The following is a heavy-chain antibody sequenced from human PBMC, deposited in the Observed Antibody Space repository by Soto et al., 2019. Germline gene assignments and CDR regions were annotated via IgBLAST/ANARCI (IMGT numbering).Heavy chain of an antibody. Sequence: PSETLSLTCTVSGGSISSGDYYWSWIRQHPGKGLEWIGDIYYSGSTNYNPSLESRVTISVDTSKNQFSLKLTSVTAADTAVYYCARARATIAAAAIFDCWGQGTLVTVSS. CDR3: ARARATIAAAAIFDC. CDR1: GGSISSGDYY. D-gene: IGHD6-13*01. CDR2: IYYSGST. V-gene: IGHV4-31*03. J-gene: IGHJ4*02.